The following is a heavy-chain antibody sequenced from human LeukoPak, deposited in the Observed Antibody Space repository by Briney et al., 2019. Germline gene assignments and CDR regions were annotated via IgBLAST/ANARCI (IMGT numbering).Heavy chain of an antibody. D-gene: IGHD3-22*01. CDR1: GFTFSSYA. J-gene: IGHJ4*02. CDR2: ISSNGGST. CDR3: AGPPVTNPGGALAPWFY. V-gene: IGHV3-64*01. Sequence: PGGSLRLSCAASGFTFSSYAMHWVRQAPGKGLEYVSAISSNGGSTYYANSVKGRFTISRDNSKNTLYLQMNSLRAEDTAVYYCAGPPVTNPGGALAPWFYWGQGTLVTVSS.